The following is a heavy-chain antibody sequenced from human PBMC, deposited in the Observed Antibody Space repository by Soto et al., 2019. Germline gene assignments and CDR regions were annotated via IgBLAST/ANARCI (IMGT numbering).Heavy chain of an antibody. CDR3: ARDVLEYFYYYYYGMDV. Sequence: ASVKVSCKASGYTFTSYAMHWVRQAPGQRLEWMGWINPSGGSTSYAQKFQGRVTMTRDTSTSTVYMELSSLRSEDTAVYYCARDVLEYFYYYYYGMDVWGQGTTVTVSS. D-gene: IGHD2-8*02. CDR2: INPSGGST. J-gene: IGHJ6*02. V-gene: IGHV1-46*01. CDR1: GYTFTSYA.